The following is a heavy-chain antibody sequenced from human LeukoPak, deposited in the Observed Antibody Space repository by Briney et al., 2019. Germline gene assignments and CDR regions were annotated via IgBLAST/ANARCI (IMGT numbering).Heavy chain of an antibody. CDR1: GYTFTSYY. J-gene: IGHJ4*02. CDR3: AKDKGKAARPGGYFDY. CDR2: INPSGGST. D-gene: IGHD6-6*01. V-gene: IGHV1-46*01. Sequence: ASVKVSCKASGYTFTSYYMHWVRQAPGQGLEWMGIINPSGGSTSYAQKFQGRVTITADESTSTAYMELSSLGSEDTAVYYCAKDKGKAARPGGYFDYWGQGTVVTVSS.